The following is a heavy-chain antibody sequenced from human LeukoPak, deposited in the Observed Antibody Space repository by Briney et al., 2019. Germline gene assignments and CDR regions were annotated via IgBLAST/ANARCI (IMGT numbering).Heavy chain of an antibody. D-gene: IGHD6-13*01. J-gene: IGHJ3*02. CDR2: ISSSSSTI. CDR1: GFTFSSYS. Sequence: GGSLRLSCAASGFTFSSYSMNWVRQAPGKGLEWVSYISSSSSTIYYADSVKGRFTISRDNSKNTLHLQMNSLRAEDTAVYYCALRKYNSSPSGLDIWGQGTMVTVSS. V-gene: IGHV3-48*01. CDR3: ALRKYNSSPSGLDI.